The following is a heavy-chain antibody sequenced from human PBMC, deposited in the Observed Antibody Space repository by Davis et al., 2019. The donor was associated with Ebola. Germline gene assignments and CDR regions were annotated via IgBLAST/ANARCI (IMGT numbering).Heavy chain of an antibody. CDR3: ARLALGYYYGMDV. CDR2: INQSGGA. J-gene: IGHJ6*02. V-gene: IGHV4-34*01. CDR1: GGSFSGYF. Sequence: MPSETLSLTCAVYGGSFSGYFLTWIRQPPGKGLEWIGEINQSGGASNNPSLKSRVTMSLDTSKNQFSLKLSSVTAADTAVYYCARLALGYYYGMDVWGQGTTVTVSS. D-gene: IGHD7-27*01.